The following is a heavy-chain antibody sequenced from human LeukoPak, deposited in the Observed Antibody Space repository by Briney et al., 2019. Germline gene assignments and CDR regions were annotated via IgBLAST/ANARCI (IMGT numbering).Heavy chain of an antibody. V-gene: IGHV3-7*01. CDR2: TKQDGSEK. CDR1: GFTFSNYW. D-gene: IGHD2-21*01. Sequence: GGSLRLSCAASGFTFSNYWMSWVRQAPGKGLEWVATTKQDGSEKLYVDSVKGRFTISRDNAKYSLYLQINSLRAEDTAVYFCARDRTCASWGQGTLVTVSS. CDR3: ARDRTCAS. J-gene: IGHJ4*02.